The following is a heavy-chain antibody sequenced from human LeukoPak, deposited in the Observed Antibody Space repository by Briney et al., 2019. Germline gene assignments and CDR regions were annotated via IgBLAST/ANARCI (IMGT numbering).Heavy chain of an antibody. CDR2: INHSGST. CDR3: ARGGDSSSEEGSFDY. CDR1: GGSFSGYY. Sequence: SETLSLTCAVYGGSFSGYYWSWIRQPPGKGLEWIGEINHSGSTNYNPSLKSRVTISVDTSKNQFSLKLSSVTAADTAVYYCARGGDSSSEEGSFDYWGQGTLVTDSS. J-gene: IGHJ4*02. D-gene: IGHD6-13*01. V-gene: IGHV4-34*01.